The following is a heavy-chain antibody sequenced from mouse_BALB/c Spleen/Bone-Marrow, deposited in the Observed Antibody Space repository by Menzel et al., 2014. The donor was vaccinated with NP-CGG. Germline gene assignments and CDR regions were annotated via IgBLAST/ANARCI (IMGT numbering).Heavy chain of an antibody. D-gene: IGHD2-5*01. CDR2: ILPGSGST. CDR1: GYTFRSHW. Sequence: QVQLQQSGAELMKPGASVKISCKATGYTFRSHWIEWVKQRPGHGLEWIGEILPGSGSTYYNEKFKGKATFTADTSSNTAYMQLSSLTSEDSAVYFRARGSNFLWYFDVWGAGTTVTVSS. V-gene: IGHV1-9*01. CDR3: ARGSNFLWYFDV. J-gene: IGHJ1*01.